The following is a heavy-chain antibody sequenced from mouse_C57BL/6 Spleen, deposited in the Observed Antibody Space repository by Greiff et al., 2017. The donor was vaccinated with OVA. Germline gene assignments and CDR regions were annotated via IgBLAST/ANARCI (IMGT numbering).Heavy chain of an antibody. CDR1: GFNIKDDY. CDR3: TAGERYDYVLDY. CDR2: IDPENGDT. J-gene: IGHJ2*01. Sequence: VQLKESGAELVRPGASVKLSCTASGFNIKDDYMHWVKQRPEQGLEWIGWIDPENGDTEYASKFQGKATITADTSSNTAYLQLSSLTSEDTAVYYCTAGERYDYVLDYWGQGTTLTVSS. D-gene: IGHD2-4*01. V-gene: IGHV14-4*01.